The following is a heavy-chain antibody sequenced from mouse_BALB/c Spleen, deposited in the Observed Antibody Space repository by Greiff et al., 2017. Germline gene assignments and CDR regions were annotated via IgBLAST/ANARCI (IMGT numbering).Heavy chain of an antibody. Sequence: EVHLVESGGGLVQPGGSLKLSCAASGFTFSSYTMSWVRQTPEKRLEWVAYISNGGGSTYYPDTVKGRFTISRDNAKNTLYLQMSSLKSEDTAMYYCARHDGYYVGFAYWGQGTLVTVSA. CDR3: ARHDGYYVGFAY. CDR2: ISNGGGST. CDR1: GFTFSSYT. V-gene: IGHV5-12-2*01. J-gene: IGHJ3*01. D-gene: IGHD2-3*01.